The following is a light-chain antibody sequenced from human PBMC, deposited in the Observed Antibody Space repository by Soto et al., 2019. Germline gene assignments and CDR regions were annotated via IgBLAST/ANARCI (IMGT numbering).Light chain of an antibody. CDR3: QQYGSSPHT. V-gene: IGKV3-20*01. J-gene: IGKJ2*01. CDR2: GAS. Sequence: EIVLTQSPGTLSLSPGERATLSCRASQSVSSSYLAWYQHKPGQAPRLLIYGASSRATGIPDRFSGSGSGTNFTRNISILEPEDFAVYYCQQYGSSPHTFGKGTKLEIK. CDR1: QSVSSSY.